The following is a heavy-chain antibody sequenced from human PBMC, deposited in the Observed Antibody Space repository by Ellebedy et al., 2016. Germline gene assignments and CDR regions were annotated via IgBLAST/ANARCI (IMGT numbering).Heavy chain of an antibody. CDR2: INSDGSST. D-gene: IGHD3-10*01. V-gene: IGHV3-74*01. J-gene: IGHJ4*02. CDR1: GFTFSSYW. Sequence: GESLKISXAASGFTFSSYWMHWVRQAPGKGLVWVSRINSDGSSTSYADSVKGRFTISRDNAKNTLYLQMNSLRAEDTAVYYCARVLTGIWFGEPDYFDYWGQGTLVTVSS. CDR3: ARVLTGIWFGEPDYFDY.